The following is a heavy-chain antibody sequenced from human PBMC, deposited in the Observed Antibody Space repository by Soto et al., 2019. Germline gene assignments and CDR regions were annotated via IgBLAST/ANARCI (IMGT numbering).Heavy chain of an antibody. CDR3: AILSGGKRSIDY. Sequence: ASVKVSCKASGYTFTSYDINWVRQATGQGLEWMGWMNPNSGNTGYAQKFQGRVTMTRNTSISTAYMELSSLRSEDTAVYYCAILSGGKRSIDYWGQETLLTVSS. J-gene: IGHJ4*02. CDR1: GYTFTSYD. CDR2: MNPNSGNT. V-gene: IGHV1-8*01.